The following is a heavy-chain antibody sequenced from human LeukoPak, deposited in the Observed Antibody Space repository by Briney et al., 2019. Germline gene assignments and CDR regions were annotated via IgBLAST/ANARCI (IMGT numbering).Heavy chain of an antibody. Sequence: PGGSLRLSCAASGFTFSNSLMHWVRQVPGKGLVWVARIDADGSTTHYADSVKGRFTISRDNAKNTLYLQMNSLRGEDTAVCYCARDRDGYNYWGQGTLVTVSS. J-gene: IGHJ4*02. CDR2: IDADGSTT. CDR1: GFTFSNSL. V-gene: IGHV3-74*01. CDR3: ARDRDGYNY. D-gene: IGHD5-24*01.